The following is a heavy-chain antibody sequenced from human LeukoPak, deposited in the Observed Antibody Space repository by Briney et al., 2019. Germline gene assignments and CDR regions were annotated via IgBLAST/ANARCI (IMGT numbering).Heavy chain of an antibody. CDR2: IIPIFGTA. V-gene: IGHV1-69*05. CDR3: ARDVAYSSSSPEDDY. D-gene: IGHD6-6*01. CDR1: GGTFSSYA. Sequence: SVKVSCKASGGTFSSYAISWVRQAPGQGLEWMGGIIPIFGTANYAQKFQGRVTITTDESTSTAYMELSSLRSEDAAVYYCARDVAYSSSSPEDDYWGQGTLVTVSS. J-gene: IGHJ4*02.